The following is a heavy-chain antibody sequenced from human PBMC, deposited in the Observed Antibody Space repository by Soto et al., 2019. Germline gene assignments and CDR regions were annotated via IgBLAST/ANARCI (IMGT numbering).Heavy chain of an antibody. CDR1: GGAISSGGYY. D-gene: IGHD2-2*01. Sequence: PSETLSLTCTVSGGAISSGGYYWSWSRQHPGKGLEWIGDIYYSGSTYYNPSLKSRVTISVDTSKNQFSLKLSSVPAPDTAPSYCARDSRIRLLPAAINYYYGMDAWGQGTTVTVSS. CDR2: IYYSGST. CDR3: ARDSRIRLLPAAINYYYGMDA. V-gene: IGHV4-31*03. J-gene: IGHJ6*02.